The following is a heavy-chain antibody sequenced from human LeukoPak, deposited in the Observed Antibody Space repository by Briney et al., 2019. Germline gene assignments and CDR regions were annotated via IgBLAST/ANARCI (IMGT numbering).Heavy chain of an antibody. CDR1: GFSITSGYY. CDR3: ARESVYYDSSGYNDVFDI. J-gene: IGHJ3*02. Sequence: SETLSLTCNVSGFSITSGYYWGWIRQPPGKGLEWIGSIYHSGTTHFNPSFKSRVTMSVDTSNNQFSLKLSSVTAADMAVYYCARESVYYDSSGYNDVFDIWGQGTMVTVSS. D-gene: IGHD3-22*01. V-gene: IGHV4-38-2*02. CDR2: IYHSGTT.